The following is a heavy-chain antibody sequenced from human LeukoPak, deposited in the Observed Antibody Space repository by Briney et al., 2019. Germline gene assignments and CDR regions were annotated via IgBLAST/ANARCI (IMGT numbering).Heavy chain of an antibody. V-gene: IGHV4-59*01. D-gene: IGHD3-10*01. CDR1: GGSISSYY. CDR3: ARASHYYGSGSYSPEYYYGMDV. J-gene: IGHJ6*02. CDR2: IYYSGST. Sequence: PSETLSLTCTVSGGSISSYYWSWIRQPPGKGLEWIGYIYYSGSTNYNPSLKSRVTISVDTSKNQFSLKLSSVTAADTAVYYCARASHYYGSGSYSPEYYYGMDVWGQGTTVTVS.